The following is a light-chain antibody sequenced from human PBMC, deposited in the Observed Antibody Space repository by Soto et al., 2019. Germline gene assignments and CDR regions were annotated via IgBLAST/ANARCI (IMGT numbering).Light chain of an antibody. Sequence: DVVLTQSPLSLPVTLGQPASISCTSSQTLVHSDGNTYLNWFLQRPGQSPRLLISQVSDRESGVPDRFSGSGSGTDFTLKISRVEAEDVGLYYCMQSTHWPPWTFGQGTKVEIK. V-gene: IGKV2-30*02. CDR3: MQSTHWPPWT. CDR1: QTLVHSDGNTY. J-gene: IGKJ1*01. CDR2: QVS.